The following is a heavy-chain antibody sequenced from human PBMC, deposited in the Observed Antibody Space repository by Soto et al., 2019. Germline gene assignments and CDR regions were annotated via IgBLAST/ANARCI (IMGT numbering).Heavy chain of an antibody. CDR2: ISGSGGST. CDR3: AKAARKGGYGDYYYYYYGMDV. Sequence: GGSLRLSCAASGCTFSSYAMSWVRQAPGKGLEWVSAISGSGGSTYYADSVKGRFTISRDNSKKTLYLQMNSLRAEDTAVYYCAKAARKGGYGDYYYYYYGMDVWGQGTTVTVSS. J-gene: IGHJ6*02. V-gene: IGHV3-23*01. CDR1: GCTFSSYA. D-gene: IGHD4-17*01.